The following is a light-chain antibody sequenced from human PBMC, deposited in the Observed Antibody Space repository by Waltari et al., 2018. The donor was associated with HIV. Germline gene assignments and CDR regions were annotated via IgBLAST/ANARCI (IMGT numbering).Light chain of an antibody. Sequence: DVVVTQSPDSLAVSLGERATLHCKSKQSLLYISNNQNYLAWYQQKAGQRPKLLIYWAYIRESGVPDRFSGSGSETDFTLTISSLQAEDVAVYYCQQYSDVPYTFGQGTKLEIK. CDR1: QSLLYISNNQNY. J-gene: IGKJ2*01. V-gene: IGKV4-1*01. CDR3: QQYSDVPYT. CDR2: WAY.